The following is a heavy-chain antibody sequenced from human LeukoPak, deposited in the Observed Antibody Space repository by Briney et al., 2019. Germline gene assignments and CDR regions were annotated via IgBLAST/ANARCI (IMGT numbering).Heavy chain of an antibody. CDR2: IYYCGST. Sequence: SETLSLTCTLSGGSISSSRLYWRWIGPPPGKGLEWIGSIYYCGSTYYTPSLKCRVTISVDTSKNQCSLKLSAVTAADTAVYYCARLYRSSTGSDCWGQGTLVTVSS. CDR1: GGSISSSRLY. J-gene: IGHJ4*02. D-gene: IGHD6-6*01. CDR3: ARLYRSSTGSDC. V-gene: IGHV4-39*01.